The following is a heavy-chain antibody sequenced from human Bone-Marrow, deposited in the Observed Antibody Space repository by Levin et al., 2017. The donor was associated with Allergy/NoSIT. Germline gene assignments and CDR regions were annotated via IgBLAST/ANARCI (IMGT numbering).Heavy chain of an antibody. CDR1: GFDFSKDW. CDR2: ITGDGSNT. J-gene: IGHJ6*02. CDR3: TRDVHYAMDV. V-gene: IGHV3-74*01. Sequence: GGSLRLSCVASGFDFSKDWMHWVRQAPGKGLEWVAQITGDGSNTNYADFVKGRFTISRDNAKNTLYLQMDSLRAEDTSVYFCTRDVHYAMDVWGRGTSVTVSS.